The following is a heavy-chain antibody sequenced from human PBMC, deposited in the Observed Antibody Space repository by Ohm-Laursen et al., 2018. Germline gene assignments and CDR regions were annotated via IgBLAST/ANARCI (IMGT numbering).Heavy chain of an antibody. J-gene: IGHJ5*02. CDR2: IYYSGST. V-gene: IGHV4-59*08. CDR1: GGSISSYY. CDR3: ARHGTNVLRYFYDWFDP. Sequence: SETLSLTCTVSGGSISSYYWSWIRQPPGKGLEWIGYIYYSGSTNYNPSLKSRVTISVDTSKNQFSLKLNSVTAADTAVYYCARHGTNVLRYFYDWFDPWGQGTLVTVSS. D-gene: IGHD3-9*01.